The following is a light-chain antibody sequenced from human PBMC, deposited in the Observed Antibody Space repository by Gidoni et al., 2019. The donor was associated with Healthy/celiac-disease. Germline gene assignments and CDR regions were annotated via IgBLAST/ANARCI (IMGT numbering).Light chain of an antibody. V-gene: IGKV3-11*01. Sequence: EMVLTQSPATLSLSPGERATLSCRASQSVSSYLAWYQQKPGQAPRLLIYEASNRATGIPARFSGSGSGTDFTLTISSLGPEDFAVYYCQQRSNWLSWTFGQGTKVEIK. CDR2: EAS. J-gene: IGKJ1*01. CDR3: QQRSNWLSWT. CDR1: QSVSSY.